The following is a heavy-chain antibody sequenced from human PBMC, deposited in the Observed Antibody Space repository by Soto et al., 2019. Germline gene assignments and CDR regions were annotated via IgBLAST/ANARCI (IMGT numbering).Heavy chain of an antibody. Sequence: ESLKISCKGSGYSFTSYWIGWVRQMPGKGLEWMGIIYPGDSDTRYSPSFQGQVTISADKSISTAYLQWSSLKASDTAMYYCARRSDIVATHGGFDYWGQGTLVTVSS. CDR1: GYSFTSYW. D-gene: IGHD5-12*01. CDR2: IYPGDSDT. J-gene: IGHJ4*02. CDR3: ARRSDIVATHGGFDY. V-gene: IGHV5-51*01.